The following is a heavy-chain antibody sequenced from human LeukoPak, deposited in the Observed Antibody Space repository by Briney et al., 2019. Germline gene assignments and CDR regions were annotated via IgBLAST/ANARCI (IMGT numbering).Heavy chain of an antibody. V-gene: IGHV1-69*13. CDR1: GYTFTSYY. D-gene: IGHD3-10*01. Sequence: SVKVSCKASGYTFTSYYMHWVRQAPGQGLEWMGGIIPIFGTANYAQKFQGRVTITADESTSTAYMELSSLRSEDTAVYYCARGLVMVRGVNYYFDYWGQGTLVTVSS. CDR2: IIPIFGTA. J-gene: IGHJ4*02. CDR3: ARGLVMVRGVNYYFDY.